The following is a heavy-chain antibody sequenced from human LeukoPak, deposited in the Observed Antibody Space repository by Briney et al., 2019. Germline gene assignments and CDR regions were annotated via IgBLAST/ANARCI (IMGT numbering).Heavy chain of an antibody. CDR2: ISWNSGSI. CDR1: GFTFDDYA. Sequence: GRSLRLSCAASGFTFDDYAMHWVRHAPGRGLEWVSSISWNSGSIGYVDSVKGRFTISRDNAKNSLYLQMNSLRAEDTALYYCAKGVGRLVTYYFDYWGQGTLVTVSS. J-gene: IGHJ4*02. V-gene: IGHV3-9*01. D-gene: IGHD2-15*01. CDR3: AKGVGRLVTYYFDY.